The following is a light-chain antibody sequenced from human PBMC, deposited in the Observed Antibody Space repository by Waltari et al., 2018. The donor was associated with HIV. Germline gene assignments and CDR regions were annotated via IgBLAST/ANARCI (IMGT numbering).Light chain of an antibody. V-gene: IGLV8-61*01. Sequence: QTVVTQEPSFSVSPGGTVTLTCALNSDSVSINYYPGWFQQTPGQAPPTLLSSTYSRSSWVPDRFSGSILGNKAALTITGAQADDDSVYFCALYMTGAKWVFGGGTKLTVL. J-gene: IGLJ3*02. CDR1: SDSVSINYY. CDR3: ALYMTGAKWV. CDR2: STY.